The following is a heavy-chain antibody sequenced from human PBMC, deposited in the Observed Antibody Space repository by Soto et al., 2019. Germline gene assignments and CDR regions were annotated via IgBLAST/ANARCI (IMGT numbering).Heavy chain of an antibody. CDR1: GYNFNAFY. CDR3: ARAPPPRAAAADFDY. D-gene: IGHD6-13*01. CDR2: INPSSGGT. V-gene: IGHV1-2*02. Sequence: ASVKVSCKTSGYNFNAFYIHWVRQAPGQGLEWMGCINPSSGGTKFAQSFQGRVTLTRDTLINTTYMEMTSLTSDDTAMYFCARAPPPRAAAADFDYWGQGSLVTVSS. J-gene: IGHJ4*02.